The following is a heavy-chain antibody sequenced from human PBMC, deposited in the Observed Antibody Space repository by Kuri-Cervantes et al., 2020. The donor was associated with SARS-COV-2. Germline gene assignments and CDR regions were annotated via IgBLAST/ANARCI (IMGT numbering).Heavy chain of an antibody. V-gene: IGHV1-58*02. D-gene: IGHD3/OR15-3a*01. CDR2: IVVGSGNT. J-gene: IGHJ4*02. Sequence: SVKVSCKASGFTFTSSAMQWVRQARGQRLEWIGWIVVGSGNTNYAQKFQERVTITRDMSTSTAYMELSSLRSEDMAVYYCARLTTLHHHFGNDFWTGYYLLGDVWGQGTQVTVSS. CDR3: ARLTTLHHHFGNDFWTGYYLLGDV. CDR1: GFTFTSSA.